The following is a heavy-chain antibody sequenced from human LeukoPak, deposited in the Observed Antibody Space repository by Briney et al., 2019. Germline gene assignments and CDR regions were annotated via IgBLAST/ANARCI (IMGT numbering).Heavy chain of an antibody. J-gene: IGHJ4*02. Sequence: AAVKVSCKASGYTFTRYYMHWVRQPPGQGLDGMGWSNPNSDSTNYAQKVQGRVTMTRNTSINTAYMELSRLRSDGTAVYSCARVRYSGSYSPFRYWGQGTLVTVSS. CDR2: SNPNSDST. CDR3: ARVRYSGSYSPFRY. D-gene: IGHD1-26*01. V-gene: IGHV1-2*02. CDR1: GYTFTRYY.